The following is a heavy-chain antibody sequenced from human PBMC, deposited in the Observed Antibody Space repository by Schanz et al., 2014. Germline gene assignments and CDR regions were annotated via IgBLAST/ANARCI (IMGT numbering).Heavy chain of an antibody. D-gene: IGHD6-19*01. CDR2: ISDSGTYT. Sequence: QVQVVQSGGGLVKPGGSLRLSCAASGFVFGDYYMTWIRQAPGKGLEWLSYISDSGTYTNYADSVKGRFTISRDNAKSSLYLQMNSLRVEDTAVYYCAASSGWHPSTDYWDQGTLVTVSS. V-gene: IGHV3-11*05. J-gene: IGHJ4*02. CDR1: GFVFGDYY. CDR3: AASSGWHPSTDY.